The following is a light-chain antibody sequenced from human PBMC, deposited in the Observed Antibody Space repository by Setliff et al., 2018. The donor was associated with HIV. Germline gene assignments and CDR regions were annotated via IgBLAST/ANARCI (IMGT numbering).Light chain of an antibody. V-gene: IGLV2-23*02. CDR3: CSYAGSSSYV. CDR1: SSDVGTYNL. J-gene: IGLJ1*01. Sequence: QSALTQPASVSGSPGQSITISCTGTSSDVGTYNLVSWYQQYPGKVPKLVIFEVSKRPSGVSHRFSGSKSGNTASLTMSRLQAEDEADYYCCSYAGSSSYVFGTGTKVTVL. CDR2: EVS.